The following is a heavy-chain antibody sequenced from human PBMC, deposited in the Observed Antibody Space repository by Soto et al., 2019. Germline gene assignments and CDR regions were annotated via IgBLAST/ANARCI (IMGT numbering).Heavy chain of an antibody. D-gene: IGHD3-22*01. J-gene: IGHJ4*02. CDR2: IYWDDDR. V-gene: IGHV2-5*02. CDR1: GFSLSNSGVG. CDR3: AHRPSYDPSGAFEY. Sequence: QITLKESGPPLVKPTETLTLTCIFSGFSLSNSGVGVGWLRQPPGKALEWLALIYWDDDRRYSASLRSRLTITKDTSNNQVVLTMTNMDPMDTATYYCAHRPSYDPSGAFEYWGQGTLVTVSS.